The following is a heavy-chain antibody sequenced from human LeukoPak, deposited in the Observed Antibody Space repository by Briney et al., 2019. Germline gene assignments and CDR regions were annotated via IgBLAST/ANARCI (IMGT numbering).Heavy chain of an antibody. Sequence: ASVKVSCKASGYTFTGYYMHWVRQAPGQGLEWMGWINPNSGGTNYAQKFQGRVTMTRDTSISTAYMELSRLRSDDTAVYYCARFLGGGCRSANCHNFDFWGQGTLVTVSS. CDR2: INPNSGGT. J-gene: IGHJ4*02. D-gene: IGHD2-2*02. CDR3: ARFLGGGCRSANCHNFDF. CDR1: GYTFTGYY. V-gene: IGHV1-2*02.